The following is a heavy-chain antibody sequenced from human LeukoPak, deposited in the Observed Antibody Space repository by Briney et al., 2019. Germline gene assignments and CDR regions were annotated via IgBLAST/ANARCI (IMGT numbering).Heavy chain of an antibody. D-gene: IGHD6-13*01. J-gene: IGHJ4*02. CDR3: ARLLYSSSWYEDY. CDR2: IYHSGST. CDR1: GYSISSGYY. Sequence: PSQTLSLTCTVSGYSISSGYYWGWIRQPPGKGLEWIGSIYHSGSTYYNPSLKSRVTISVDTSKNQFSLKLSSVTAADTAVYYCARLLYSSSWYEDYWGQGTLVTVSS. V-gene: IGHV4-38-2*02.